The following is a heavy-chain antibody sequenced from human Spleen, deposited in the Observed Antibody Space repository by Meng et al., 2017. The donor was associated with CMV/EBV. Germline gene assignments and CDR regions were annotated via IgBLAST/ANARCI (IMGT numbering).Heavy chain of an antibody. CDR3: AKSRNGYGGEDY. J-gene: IGHJ4*02. CDR2: INWNGGYT. Sequence: GGSLRLSCAASGFTFDDFAMHWVRQAPGRGLEWVSGINWNGGYTHYADSAKGRFTISRDNSNNTLYLQMNSLRAEDTAIYYCAKSRNGYGGEDYWGQGMLVTVSS. D-gene: IGHD5-12*01. V-gene: IGHV3-9*01. CDR1: GFTFDDFA.